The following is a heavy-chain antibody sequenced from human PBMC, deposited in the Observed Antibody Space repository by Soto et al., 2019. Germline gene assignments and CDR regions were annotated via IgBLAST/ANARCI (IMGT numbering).Heavy chain of an antibody. D-gene: IGHD3-3*01. Sequence: GGSLRLSCAASGFTFTNAWINWVRQAPGKGLEWVGRIKSKTDGGTTDYAEPVKGRFAISRDDSSNMVYLQMNSLKIEDTAVYYCARAPSHSDLHLAFEYWGRGTLVTSPQ. CDR1: GFTFTNAW. CDR2: IKSKTDGGTT. J-gene: IGHJ4*02. V-gene: IGHV3-15*07. CDR3: ARAPSHSDLHLAFEY.